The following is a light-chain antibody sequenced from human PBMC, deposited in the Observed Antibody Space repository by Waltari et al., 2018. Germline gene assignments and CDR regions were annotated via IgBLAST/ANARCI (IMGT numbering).Light chain of an antibody. CDR3: QEYDDSPPWT. J-gene: IGKJ1*01. V-gene: IGKV3-20*01. CDR1: QSVSSNY. CDR2: GAS. Sequence: VLTQSPGTLPLSPGERATLSCRASQSVSSNYLAWYQQKPGQAPRLLIYGASSRATGIPDRFSGSGSGTAFTLTISRLEPDDFAVYYCQEYDDSPPWTFGQGTKVEIK.